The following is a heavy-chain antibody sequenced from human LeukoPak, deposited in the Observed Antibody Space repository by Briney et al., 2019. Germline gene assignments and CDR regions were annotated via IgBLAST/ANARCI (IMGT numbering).Heavy chain of an antibody. CDR2: IRYDGSNK. CDR3: AKTLYYDFWSGYFGGDWFDA. Sequence: GGSLRLSRAVSVFTFSSYGTHWVRHAPGKGLEWVAFIRYDGSNKYYADSVKGRFTISRDNSKNTLYLQMNSLRAEDTAVYYCAKTLYYDFWSGYFGGDWFDAWGQGTLVTVSS. D-gene: IGHD3-3*01. V-gene: IGHV3-30*02. CDR1: VFTFSSYG. J-gene: IGHJ5*02.